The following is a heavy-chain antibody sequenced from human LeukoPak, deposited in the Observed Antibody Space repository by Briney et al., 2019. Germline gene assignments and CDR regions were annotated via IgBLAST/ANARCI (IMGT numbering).Heavy chain of an antibody. D-gene: IGHD3-3*01. CDR2: ISSSSSYI. Sequence: GGSLRLSCAASGFSFSDHWLDWVRQAPGKGLEWVSSISSSSSYIYYADSVKGRFTISRDNAKNSLYLQMNSPRAEDTAVYYCARDGYYDFWSGYLDYWGQGTLVTVSS. CDR3: ARDGYYDFWSGYLDY. V-gene: IGHV3-21*01. CDR1: GFSFSDHW. J-gene: IGHJ4*02.